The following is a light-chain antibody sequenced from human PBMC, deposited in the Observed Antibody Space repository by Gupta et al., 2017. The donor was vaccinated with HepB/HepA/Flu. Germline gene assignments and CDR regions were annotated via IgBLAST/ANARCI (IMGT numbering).Light chain of an antibody. CDR3: QAWDSRIVI. V-gene: IGLV3-1*01. CDR1: QLGEQY. Sequence: SSALTQPPSVSVAPVQPASITCSAEQLGEQYACWYQQKPDHSPLLVIYESNKRASAVRERFSGSNSGTIATLTIGETESGDEDDYYCQAWDSRIVIFGGGTKLTVL. CDR2: ESN. J-gene: IGLJ2*01.